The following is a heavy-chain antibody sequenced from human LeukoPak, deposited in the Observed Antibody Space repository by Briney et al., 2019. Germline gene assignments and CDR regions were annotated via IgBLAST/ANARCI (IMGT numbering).Heavy chain of an antibody. J-gene: IGHJ3*02. Sequence: SETLSLTCTVSGGSISGYYWSWIRQPAGQGLEWIGRIYPSGSSYYNPSLKSRVTMSVDTSKNQFSLKLSSVTAADTAVYYCARRSGWSDAFDIWGQGTMVTVSS. CDR1: GGSISGYY. CDR3: ARRSGWSDAFDI. CDR2: IYPSGSS. V-gene: IGHV4-4*07. D-gene: IGHD6-19*01.